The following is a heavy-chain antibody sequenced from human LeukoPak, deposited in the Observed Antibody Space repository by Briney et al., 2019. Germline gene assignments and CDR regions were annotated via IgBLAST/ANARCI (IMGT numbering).Heavy chain of an antibody. J-gene: IGHJ4*02. D-gene: IGHD2-8*01. V-gene: IGHV4-4*02. Sequence: PSETLSLTPGVSGGSLSNTNWWSWVRQPPGQGLEWIGVFSLTGLTHYNPSLESRVTVSLDKSKNQLSLNLTSVTAADTAVYYCSRENGAFSPFGYWGQGTLVTVLS. CDR2: FSLTGLT. CDR3: SRENGAFSPFGY. CDR1: GGSLSNTNW.